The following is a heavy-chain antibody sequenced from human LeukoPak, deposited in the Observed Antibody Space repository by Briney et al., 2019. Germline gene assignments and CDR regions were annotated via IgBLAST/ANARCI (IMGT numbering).Heavy chain of an antibody. CDR2: ISAYNRKT. CDR3: ARVVDFWGDRNWFDT. V-gene: IGHV1-18*01. CDR1: GYIFTTTY. J-gene: IGHJ5*02. D-gene: IGHD3-3*01. Sequence: ASVKVSCKASGYIFTTTYITWVRQAPGQGLELMGWISAYNRKTRYEQKFQGRVTMTTDTPTSTAYMELRSLRPDDTAMYYCARVVDFWGDRNWFDTWGQGTLVTVSS.